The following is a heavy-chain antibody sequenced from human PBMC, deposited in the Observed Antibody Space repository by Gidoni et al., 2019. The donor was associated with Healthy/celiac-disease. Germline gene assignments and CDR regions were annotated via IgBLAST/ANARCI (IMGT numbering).Heavy chain of an antibody. CDR3: ASMIRDGYNAASVDY. CDR1: GGSIGRGGYY. D-gene: IGHD3-16*01. J-gene: IGHJ4*02. CDR2: IYYSGST. Sequence: QVQLQESGPGLVKPSQTLSLTCTGSGGSIGRGGYYWSWIRQHPGKGLEWSGYIYYSGSTYYNPSLKSLVTISVDTSKNQFPLKLSSVTAADTAVYYCASMIRDGYNAASVDYWGQGTLVTVSS. V-gene: IGHV4-31*01.